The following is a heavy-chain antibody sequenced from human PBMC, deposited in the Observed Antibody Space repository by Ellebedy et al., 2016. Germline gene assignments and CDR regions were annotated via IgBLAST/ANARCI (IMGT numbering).Heavy chain of an antibody. Sequence: GGSLRLSXTASGFRFDDYDHGLHWVRQAQGKGLEWVSGIISKSDLTDYADSVKGRFTISRDDSKNTLFLQMNSLRTEDTAVYYCTTAQCGADCPGFNWFDPWGQGTLVTVSS. V-gene: IGHV3-9*01. CDR1: GFRFDDYD. J-gene: IGHJ5*02. D-gene: IGHD2-21*02. CDR3: TTAQCGADCPGFNWFDP. CDR2: IISKSDLT.